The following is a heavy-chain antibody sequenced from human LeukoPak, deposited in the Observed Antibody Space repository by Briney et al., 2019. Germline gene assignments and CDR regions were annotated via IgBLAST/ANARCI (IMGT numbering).Heavy chain of an antibody. Sequence: SETLSLTCTVSGGSISNYYWSWIRQPPGKGLEWIGYIYYSGSTNYNPSLKSRVTISVDTSENQFSLKLSSVTAADTAVYYCARVNYGSATKEDYWGQGTLVTVSS. CDR2: IYYSGST. CDR3: ARVNYGSATKEDY. CDR1: GGSISNYY. D-gene: IGHD3-10*01. V-gene: IGHV4-59*12. J-gene: IGHJ4*02.